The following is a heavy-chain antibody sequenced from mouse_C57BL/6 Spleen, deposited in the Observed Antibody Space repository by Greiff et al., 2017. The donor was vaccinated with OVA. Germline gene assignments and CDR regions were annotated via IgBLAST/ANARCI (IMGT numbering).Heavy chain of an antibody. CDR3: ARHYYGSSSYFDY. CDR2: IYPGSGST. Sequence: QVQLQQPGAELVKPGASVKMSCKASGYTFTSYWITWVKQRPGQGLEWIGDIYPGSGSTNYNEKFKSKATLTVDTSSSTAYMQLSSLTSDDSAVYYWARHYYGSSSYFDYWGQGTTLTVSS. J-gene: IGHJ2*01. D-gene: IGHD1-1*01. CDR1: GYTFTSYW. V-gene: IGHV1-55*01.